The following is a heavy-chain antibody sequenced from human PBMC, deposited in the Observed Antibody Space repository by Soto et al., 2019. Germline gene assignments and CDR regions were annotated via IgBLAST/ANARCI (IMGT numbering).Heavy chain of an antibody. CDR1: GYTFTIYY. CDR3: AAPSGGLAVAR. V-gene: IGHV1-2*02. D-gene: IGHD6-19*01. Sequence: QVQLVQSGAEVKKPGASVKVSCKASGYTFTIYYIHWVRQAPGQGLEWMGWINPNNGATNYAQKFQGRVTLTRDTSIRPAYMALSRLRSAGTAVYYCAAPSGGLAVARWGQGSLVTVSS. CDR2: INPNNGAT. J-gene: IGHJ4*02.